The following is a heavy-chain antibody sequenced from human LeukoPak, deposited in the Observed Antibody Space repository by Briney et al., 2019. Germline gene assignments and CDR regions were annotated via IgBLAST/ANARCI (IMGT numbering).Heavy chain of an antibody. Sequence: SVKVSCKASGGTFSSYAISWVRQAPGQGLEWMGGIIPIFGTANYAQKFQGRVTITADESTSTAYMGLSSLRSEDTAVYYCARDPLYSSGWYYFGPRGYNWFDPWGQGTLVTVSS. CDR2: IIPIFGTA. CDR3: ARDPLYSSGWYYFGPRGYNWFDP. J-gene: IGHJ5*02. V-gene: IGHV1-69*01. D-gene: IGHD6-19*01. CDR1: GGTFSSYA.